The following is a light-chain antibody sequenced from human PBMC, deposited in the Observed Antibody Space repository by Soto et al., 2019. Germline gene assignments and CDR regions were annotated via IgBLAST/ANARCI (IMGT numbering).Light chain of an antibody. CDR2: DAS. V-gene: IGKV1-5*01. CDR1: QSVSGW. J-gene: IGKJ1*01. CDR3: QQYETFSGT. Sequence: DVQLTQPRSTLWASLRYTVTVTCRASQSVSGWLAWYQQKPGEAPKLLIYDASALPRGVPSRFSGSGSGTKFTLTIASLQPDDFATYYCQQYETFSGTFGPGTKVDIK.